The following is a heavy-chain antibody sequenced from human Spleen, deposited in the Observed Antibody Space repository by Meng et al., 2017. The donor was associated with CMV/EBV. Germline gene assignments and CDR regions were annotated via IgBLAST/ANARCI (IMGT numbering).Heavy chain of an antibody. CDR2: INHSGST. CDR3: ARAGGNDYGDLDY. J-gene: IGHJ4*02. V-gene: IGHV4-34*01. CDR1: GGSFSGYY. Sequence: VQLQQWGAGLLKPSETLSLTCAVYGGSFSGYYWSWIRQPPGKGLEWIGEINHSGSTNYNPSLKSRVTISVDTSKNQFSLKLSSVTAADTAVYYCARAGGNDYGDLDYWGQGTLVTVSS. D-gene: IGHD4-17*01.